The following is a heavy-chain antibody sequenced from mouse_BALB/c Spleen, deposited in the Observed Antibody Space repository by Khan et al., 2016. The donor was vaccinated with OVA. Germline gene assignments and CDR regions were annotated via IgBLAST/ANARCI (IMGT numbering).Heavy chain of an antibody. D-gene: IGHD2-14*01. Sequence: EVKLEVSGPGLVKPSQSLSLTCTVTGYSITSDYAWNWIRQFPGNKLEWMGYISYSGSTSYNPSLASRISIIRDTSKNQFLLQLNSVTTEDTATYSCASIRFYYRFSYFDYWGQGTTLTVSS. CDR3: ASIRFYYRFSYFDY. J-gene: IGHJ2*01. CDR2: ISYSGST. CDR1: GYSITSDYA. V-gene: IGHV3-2*02.